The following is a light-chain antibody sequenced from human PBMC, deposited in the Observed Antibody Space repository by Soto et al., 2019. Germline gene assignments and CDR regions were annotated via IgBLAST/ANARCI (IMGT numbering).Light chain of an antibody. J-gene: IGLJ2*01. CDR2: DDS. V-gene: IGLV3-21*02. CDR1: DIGSYS. Sequence: SYELTQPPSVSVAPGQTARITCGGNDIGSYSVHWYQQRPGQAPVLVVYDDSDRPSGIPERFSGSNSGNTATLAISRVEVGDEAAYYCQVWDSSSDHAVFGGGTKLTVL. CDR3: QVWDSSSDHAV.